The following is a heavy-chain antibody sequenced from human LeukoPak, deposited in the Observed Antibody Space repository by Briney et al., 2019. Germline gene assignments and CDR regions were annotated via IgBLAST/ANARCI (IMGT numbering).Heavy chain of an antibody. CDR2: IYYSGST. D-gene: IGHD1-1*01. Sequence: SETLSLTCTVSGGSISTYYWSWIRQSPGKGLEWIGSIYYSGSTNYNPSLKSRVTISVDTSKNQFSLELSSVTAADAAVYYCAVNLTRHTFDIWGQGSMVTVSS. V-gene: IGHV4-59*08. CDR3: AVNLTRHTFDI. J-gene: IGHJ3*02. CDR1: GGSISTYY.